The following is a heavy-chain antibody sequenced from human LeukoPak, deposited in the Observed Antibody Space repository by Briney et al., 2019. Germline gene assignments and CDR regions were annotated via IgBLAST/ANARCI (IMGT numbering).Heavy chain of an antibody. D-gene: IGHD2-2*01. Sequence: GGSLRLSCAASGFTFSSYWMSWVRQAPGKGLEWAANIKQDGSEKYYVDSVKGRFTISRDNAKNSLYLQMNSLRAEDTAVYYCARVASVPAAYAFDIWGQGTMVTVSS. CDR1: GFTFSSYW. CDR3: ARVASVPAAYAFDI. V-gene: IGHV3-7*01. CDR2: IKQDGSEK. J-gene: IGHJ3*02.